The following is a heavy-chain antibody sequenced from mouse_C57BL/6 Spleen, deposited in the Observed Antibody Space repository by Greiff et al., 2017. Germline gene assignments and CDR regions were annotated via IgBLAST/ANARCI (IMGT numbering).Heavy chain of an antibody. CDR1: GYTFTSYW. V-gene: IGHV1-69*01. J-gene: IGHJ4*01. D-gene: IGHD1-1*01. CDR2: IDPSDSYT. CDR3: AVYCGSNPYYAMDY. Sequence: QVQLQQPGAELVMPGASVKLSCKASGYTFTSYWMHWVKQRPGQGLEWIGEIDPSDSYTNYNQKFKGKFTLTVDNSSSTAYMQLSSLTSYDSAVYYCAVYCGSNPYYAMDYWGQGTSVTVSS.